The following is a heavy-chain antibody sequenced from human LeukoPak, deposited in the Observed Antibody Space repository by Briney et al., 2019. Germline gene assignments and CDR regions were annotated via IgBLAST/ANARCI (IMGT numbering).Heavy chain of an antibody. CDR1: GYSFTSYW. Sequence: KGGESLKISCKGSGYSFTSYWIGWVRQMPGKGLEWMGIIYPGDSDTRYSPSFQGQVTISADKSISTAYLQWSSLKASDTAMYYCARLLRHGWNYSKPYYYYGMDVWGQGTTVTVSS. J-gene: IGHJ6*02. V-gene: IGHV5-51*01. CDR2: IYPGDSDT. D-gene: IGHD1-7*01. CDR3: ARLLRHGWNYSKPYYYYGMDV.